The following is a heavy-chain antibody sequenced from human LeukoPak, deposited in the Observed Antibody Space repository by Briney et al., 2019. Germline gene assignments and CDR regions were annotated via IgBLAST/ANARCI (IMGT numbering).Heavy chain of an antibody. Sequence: PGGSLRLSCAASGITFSRSWMSCVRQAPGKGLEWVAFIKEDGSEKYYVDSVKGRFTISRDNAENSLYLQMNSLRAEDTAVYYCARDRGGRTGLDDWGQGTLVTVSS. CDR1: GITFSRSW. D-gene: IGHD2-15*01. V-gene: IGHV3-7*04. CDR2: IKEDGSEK. CDR3: ARDRGGRTGLDD. J-gene: IGHJ4*02.